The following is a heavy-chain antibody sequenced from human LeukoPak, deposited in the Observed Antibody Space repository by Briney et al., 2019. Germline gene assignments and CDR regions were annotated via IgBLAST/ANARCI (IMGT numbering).Heavy chain of an antibody. J-gene: IGHJ5*02. V-gene: IGHV4-59*01. Sequence: SETLSLTCTVSGGSLSNYYWSWIRQPPGKGLEWIGYIYYSGSTNYNPSLKSRVTISVDTSKNQFSLKLSSVTAADTAVYYCARVGSSSWSDRNWFDPWGQGTLVTVSS. CDR3: ARVGSSSWSDRNWFDP. CDR1: GGSLSNYY. CDR2: IYYSGST. D-gene: IGHD6-13*01.